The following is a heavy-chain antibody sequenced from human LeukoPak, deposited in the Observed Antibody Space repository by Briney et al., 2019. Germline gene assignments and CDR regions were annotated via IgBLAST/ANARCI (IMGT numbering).Heavy chain of an antibody. CDR1: GFTFSSYG. CDR3: AREGPRGNSQFDY. D-gene: IGHD2/OR15-2a*01. CDR2: IWYDGSNK. Sequence: GGSLRLSCAASGFTFSSYGMHWVRQAPGKGLEWVALIWYDGSNKYYADSVKGRLTISRDNSKNTLYLQMNGLRAEDTAVYYCAREGPRGNSQFDYWGQGTLVTVSS. J-gene: IGHJ4*02. V-gene: IGHV3-33*01.